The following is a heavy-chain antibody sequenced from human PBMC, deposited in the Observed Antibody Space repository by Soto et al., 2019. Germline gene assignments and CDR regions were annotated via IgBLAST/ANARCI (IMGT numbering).Heavy chain of an antibody. CDR3: ARGGTPIDY. Sequence: QVQLVQSGAEVKKPGASVKVSCKASGYTFTNFGISWVRQAPGQGLEWMGWISADNGNTNYAQNFQGRATMTTDTTTCTAYMERMSLRSDDTAVYFWARGGTPIDYWGQGTMGTVSS. V-gene: IGHV1-18*01. CDR2: ISADNGNT. J-gene: IGHJ4*02. CDR1: GYTFTNFG. D-gene: IGHD3-16*01.